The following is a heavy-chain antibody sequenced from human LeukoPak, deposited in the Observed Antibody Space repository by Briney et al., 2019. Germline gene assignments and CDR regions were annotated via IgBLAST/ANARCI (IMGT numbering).Heavy chain of an antibody. CDR1: GSTFSNYV. V-gene: IGHV3-23*01. CDR2: ISGSGDYT. D-gene: IGHD2-2*01. CDR3: AKLGQAYCSSTSCFGNAFDI. Sequence: GGSLRLSCVASGSTFSNYVMSWVRQAPGKGLDWVSSISGSGDYTYYADSVKGRFTISRDNSKNTLYLQMNSLRAEDTAVYYCAKLGQAYCSSTSCFGNAFDIWGQGTMVTVSS. J-gene: IGHJ3*02.